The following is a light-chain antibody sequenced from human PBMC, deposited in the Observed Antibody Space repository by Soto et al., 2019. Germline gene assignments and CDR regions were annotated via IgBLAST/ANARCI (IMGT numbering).Light chain of an antibody. CDR1: ERISNW. CDR2: DAS. V-gene: IGKV1-5*01. CDR3: QQYKSYSYT. J-gene: IGKJ2*01. Sequence: DIQMTQSPSILSASVGDRVAITCRASERISNWLAWYQQKPGKAPKVLIYDASRLQSGVPERFSGSGSGTEFTLTISSLQADDIATYYCQQYKSYSYTFGQGTNLEI.